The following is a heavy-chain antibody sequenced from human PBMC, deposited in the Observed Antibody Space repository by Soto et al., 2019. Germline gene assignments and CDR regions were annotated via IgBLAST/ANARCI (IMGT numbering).Heavy chain of an antibody. J-gene: IGHJ6*03. V-gene: IGHV3-21*01. D-gene: IGHD2-15*01. Sequence: GGSLRLSCAASGFTFSSYSMNWVRQAPGKGLEWVSSISSSSSYIYYADSVKGRFTISRDNAKNSLYLQMNSLRAEDTAVYYCARIDVVVVAATEYYYYYYMDVWGKGTTVTVSS. CDR3: ARIDVVVVAATEYYYYYYMDV. CDR1: GFTFSSYS. CDR2: ISSSSSYI.